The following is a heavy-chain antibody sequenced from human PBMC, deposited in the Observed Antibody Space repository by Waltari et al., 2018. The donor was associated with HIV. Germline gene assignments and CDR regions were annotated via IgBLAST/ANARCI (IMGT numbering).Heavy chain of an antibody. CDR2: ISYDGSNK. V-gene: IGHV3-30-3*02. CDR1: GFTFSSYA. CDR3: AEGERSGGMDV. D-gene: IGHD3-10*01. Sequence: QVQLVESGGGVVQPGRSLRLSCAAYGFTFSSYAMHWVRQAPGKGLEWVAVISYDGSNKYYADSVKGRFTISRDNSKNTLYLQMNSLRAEDTAVYYCAEGERSGGMDVWGQGTTVTVSS. J-gene: IGHJ6*02.